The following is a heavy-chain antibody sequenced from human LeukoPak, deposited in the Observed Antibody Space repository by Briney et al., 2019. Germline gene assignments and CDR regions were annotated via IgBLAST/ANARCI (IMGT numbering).Heavy chain of an antibody. Sequence: ASVTVSCKAPGYTFTSYGISWVRQAPGQGLEWMGWMNPNNGNTGYAQKFQGRVTMTRDTSISTAYMELRGLRSEDTAVYYCVRDGEGAAISVNYWFDPWGQGTLVTVSS. CDR2: MNPNNGNT. V-gene: IGHV1-8*02. CDR3: VRDGEGAAISVNYWFDP. CDR1: GYTFTSYG. J-gene: IGHJ5*02. D-gene: IGHD2-2*02.